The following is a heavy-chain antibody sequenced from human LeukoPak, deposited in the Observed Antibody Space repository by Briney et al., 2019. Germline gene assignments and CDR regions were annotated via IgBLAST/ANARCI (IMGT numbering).Heavy chain of an antibody. CDR3: SYSGGSGTDAFDI. V-gene: IGHV4-4*02. Sequence: PSETLSLTCAVSGGSISSSDWWSWVRQPPGKGLEWIGEIYHSGSTNYNPSLKSRVTISVDKSKNQFSLKLSSVTAADTAVYYCSYSGGSGTDAFDIWGQGQWSPSPQ. CDR1: GGSISSSDW. D-gene: IGHD2-15*01. J-gene: IGHJ3*02. CDR2: IYHSGST.